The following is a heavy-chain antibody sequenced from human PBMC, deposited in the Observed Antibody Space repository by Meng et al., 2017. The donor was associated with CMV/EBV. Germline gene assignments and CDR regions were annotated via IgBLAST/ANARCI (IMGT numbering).Heavy chain of an antibody. Sequence: ASVKVSCKASGYTFTGYYMHWVRQAPGQGLEWMGWINPNSGGTNYAQKFQGRVTMTRDTPISTAYMELSRLRSDDTAVYYCARDVYCSSTSCYGGWFDPWGQGTLVTVSS. V-gene: IGHV1-2*02. CDR3: ARDVYCSSTSCYGGWFDP. D-gene: IGHD2-2*01. CDR1: GYTFTGYY. J-gene: IGHJ5*02. CDR2: INPNSGGT.